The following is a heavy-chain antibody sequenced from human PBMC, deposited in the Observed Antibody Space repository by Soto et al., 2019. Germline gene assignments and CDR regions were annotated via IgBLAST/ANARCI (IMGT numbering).Heavy chain of an antibody. D-gene: IGHD6-13*01. J-gene: IGHJ4*02. V-gene: IGHV3-30*18. Sequence: EGSLRLSCAASGFTFSNYGMHWVRQAPGKGLEWVTVISYDGSNKYYADSVKGRFTISRDNSKNTLYLQMNSLRVEDTAVYYCAKDQYVRVWWSAAAGADYWGQGTLVTVSS. CDR3: AKDQYVRVWWSAAAGADY. CDR1: GFTFSNYG. CDR2: ISYDGSNK.